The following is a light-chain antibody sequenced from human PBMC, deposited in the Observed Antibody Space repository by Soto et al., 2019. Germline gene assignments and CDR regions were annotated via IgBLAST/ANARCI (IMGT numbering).Light chain of an antibody. V-gene: IGKV3-20*01. CDR3: QQYDSLPRT. CDR2: GAT. J-gene: IGKJ1*01. Sequence: EIVMTQSPATLSVSPGERATLSCRASQSVSSNLAWYQQKPGQAPRLLIYGATSRATGIPDRFSGTGSGTDFTFTISRLEPEDFAVYYCQQYDSLPRTFGQGTKVEIK. CDR1: QSVSSN.